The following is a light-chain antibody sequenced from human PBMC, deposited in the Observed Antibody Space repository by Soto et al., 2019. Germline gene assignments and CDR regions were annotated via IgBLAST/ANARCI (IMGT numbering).Light chain of an antibody. CDR3: QSYDSSLSAYVV. CDR2: GNS. Sequence: QSVLTQQPSVSGAPGQRVTISCTGSSSNIGAGYDVHWYQQLPGTAPKLLIYGNSNRPSGVPDRFSGSKSGTSASLAITGLQAEDEADYYCQSYDSSLSAYVVFGGGTQLTVL. V-gene: IGLV1-40*01. J-gene: IGLJ2*01. CDR1: SSNIGAGYD.